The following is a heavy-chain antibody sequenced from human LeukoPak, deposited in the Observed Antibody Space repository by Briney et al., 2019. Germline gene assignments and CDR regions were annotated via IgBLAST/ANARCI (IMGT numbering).Heavy chain of an antibody. D-gene: IGHD2-2*01. CDR3: ARVGVPQYAFDI. CDR2: INSDGRIT. J-gene: IGHJ3*02. V-gene: IGHV3-74*01. Sequence: GGSLRLSCVASGFTFSSYWMHWVRQVPGKGPVWVSRINSDGRITSYADSVKGRFTISRDNAKNTLYLQMNSLRAEDTAMYSCARVGVPQYAFDIWGQGTWVTVSS. CDR1: GFTFSSYW.